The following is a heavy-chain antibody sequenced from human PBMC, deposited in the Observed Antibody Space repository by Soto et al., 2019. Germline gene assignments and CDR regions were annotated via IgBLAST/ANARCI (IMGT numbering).Heavy chain of an antibody. J-gene: IGHJ3*01. CDR2: IYYSGST. D-gene: IGHD1-26*01. V-gene: IGHV4-30-4*01. CDR3: AANGGGSYSPDAFDV. CDR1: GGSISSGDYY. Sequence: SETLSLTCTVSGGSISSGDYYWSWIRQPPGKGLEWIGYIYYSGSTYYNPSLKSRVTISVDTSKNQFSLKLSSVTAADTAVYYCAANGGGSYSPDAFDVWGQGTMVTVSS.